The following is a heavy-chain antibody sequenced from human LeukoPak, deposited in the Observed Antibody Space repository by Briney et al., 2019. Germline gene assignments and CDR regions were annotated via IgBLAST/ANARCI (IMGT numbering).Heavy chain of an antibody. V-gene: IGHV3-48*03. D-gene: IGHD1-26*01. Sequence: GGSLRLSCAASGFTFSSYEMNWVRQAPGKGLEWVSYISSSGSTIYYADSVKGRFTISRDNAKNSLYLQMNSLRAGDTAVYYCARAPLRMWDYFDYWGQGTLVTVYS. J-gene: IGHJ4*02. CDR3: ARAPLRMWDYFDY. CDR1: GFTFSSYE. CDR2: ISSSGSTI.